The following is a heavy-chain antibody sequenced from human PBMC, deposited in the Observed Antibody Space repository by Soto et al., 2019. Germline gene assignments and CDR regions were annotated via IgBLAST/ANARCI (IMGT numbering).Heavy chain of an antibody. D-gene: IGHD4-17*01. CDR1: GYTFTSYY. J-gene: IGHJ4*02. V-gene: IGHV1-46*03. Sequence: QVQLVQSGAEVKKPGASVKVSCKASGYTFTSYYMHWVRQAPGQGLEWMGIINPSGGSTSYAQKFQGRVTMTRDTSTSTVSMELSSLRSEDTAVYYCPRVDYGDYTPFDYWGQGTLVPVSS. CDR2: INPSGGST. CDR3: PRVDYGDYTPFDY.